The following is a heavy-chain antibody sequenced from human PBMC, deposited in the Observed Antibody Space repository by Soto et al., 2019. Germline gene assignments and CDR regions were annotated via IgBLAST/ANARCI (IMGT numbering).Heavy chain of an antibody. CDR3: TTGGDASKTGY. D-gene: IGHD1-1*01. Sequence: PSETLSLTCGACGGSLNGYYWSWVRQPPGKGLEWIGEVNHSGTTNYNPSLKTRVTISVDTSKNQFSLNLRSVTAADTAVYYCTTGGDASKTGYWGQGTLVTVSS. J-gene: IGHJ4*02. V-gene: IGHV4-34*01. CDR2: VNHSGTT. CDR1: GGSLNGYY.